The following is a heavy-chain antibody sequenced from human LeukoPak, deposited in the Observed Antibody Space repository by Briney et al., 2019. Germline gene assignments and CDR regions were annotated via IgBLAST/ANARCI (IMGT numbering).Heavy chain of an antibody. Sequence: QAGGSLRLSCAASGFTFSSYAMSWVRQAPGKGLQYISAISSSGDDTLYADSVKGRFTISRDNFKNTLYLQMNSLRAEDTAVYYCAKEGESSSWWRYFQHWGQGTLVTVSS. CDR1: GFTFSSYA. CDR2: ISSSGDDT. J-gene: IGHJ1*01. D-gene: IGHD6-13*01. CDR3: AKEGESSSWWRYFQH. V-gene: IGHV3-23*01.